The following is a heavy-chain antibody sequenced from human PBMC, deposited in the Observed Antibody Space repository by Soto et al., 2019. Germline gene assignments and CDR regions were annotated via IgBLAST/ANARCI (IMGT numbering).Heavy chain of an antibody. J-gene: IGHJ6*02. CDR3: ARGYDYYYGVDV. Sequence: ASVKVSCKASGYTFTGYYMHWVRQAPGQGLEYMGWMNPNTGNTGYAQKFQGRVTMTRDTSTSTAYMELSSLRSEDTAVYFCARGYDYYYGVDVWGQGTTVTVSS. V-gene: IGHV1-8*02. CDR1: GYTFTGYY. CDR2: MNPNTGNT.